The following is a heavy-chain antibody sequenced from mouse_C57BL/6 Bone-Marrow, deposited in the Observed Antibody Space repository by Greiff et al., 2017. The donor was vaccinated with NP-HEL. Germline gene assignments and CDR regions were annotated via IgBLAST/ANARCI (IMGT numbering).Heavy chain of an antibody. CDR3: AREDLYYGTFDY. V-gene: IGHV1-19*01. CDR2: INPYNGGT. Sequence: VQLQQSGPVLVKPGASVKMSCKASGYTFTDYYMNWVKQSHGKSLEWIGVINPYNGGTSYKQKFKGKATLTVDKSSSTAYMELNSLTSEDSAVNYCAREDLYYGTFDYWGQGTTLTVSS. D-gene: IGHD1-1*01. J-gene: IGHJ2*01. CDR1: GYTFTDYY.